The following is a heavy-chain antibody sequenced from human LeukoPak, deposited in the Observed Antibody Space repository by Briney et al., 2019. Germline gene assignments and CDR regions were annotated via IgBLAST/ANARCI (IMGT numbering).Heavy chain of an antibody. CDR3: ARGEYGSGSYHIDY. V-gene: IGHV3-21*01. J-gene: IGHJ4*02. CDR2: ITSSSSYI. D-gene: IGHD3-10*01. CDR1: GFTFTSYN. Sequence: PGGSLRLSCAASGFTFTSYNMNWVRQAPGKGLEWVSSITSSSSYIYYADSVKGRFTISRDNAKNSLYLQMNSLRAEDTAVYYCARGEYGSGSYHIDYWGQGTLVTVSS.